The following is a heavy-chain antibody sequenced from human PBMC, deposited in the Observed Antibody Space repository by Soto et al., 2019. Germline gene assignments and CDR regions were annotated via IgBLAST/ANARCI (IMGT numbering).Heavy chain of an antibody. J-gene: IGHJ4*02. CDR3: ARGPGYYFDY. CDR1: RVIASSSG. CDR2: ITTNGGNT. V-gene: IGHV3-64*01. Sequence: GGSLRLCCAACRVIASSSGMHGVRQVPGKGLEYVSAITTNGGNTYYANSVKGRFTISRDNSKNTLYLQMGSLRAEDMAVYYCARGPGYYFDYWGQGTLVTVSS.